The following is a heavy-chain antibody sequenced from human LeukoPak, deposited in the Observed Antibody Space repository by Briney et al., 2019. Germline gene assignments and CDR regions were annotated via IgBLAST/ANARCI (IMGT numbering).Heavy chain of an antibody. V-gene: IGHV3-7*01. CDR1: GFTFSSYW. Sequence: GGSLRLSCAASGFTFSSYWMSWVRQAPGKGLEWVANIKQDGSEKYYVDSVKGRFTISRDNAKNSLYLQMDSLRVEDTAMYYCTKALDFWGQGTLVTVSS. CDR3: TKALDF. J-gene: IGHJ4*02. CDR2: IKQDGSEK.